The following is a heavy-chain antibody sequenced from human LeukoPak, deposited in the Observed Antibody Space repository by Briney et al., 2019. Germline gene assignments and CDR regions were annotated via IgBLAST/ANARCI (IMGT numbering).Heavy chain of an antibody. CDR3: ARQYYYDSSGYYLGAFDI. V-gene: IGHV1-69*04. D-gene: IGHD3-22*01. J-gene: IGHJ3*02. CDR2: IIPILGIA. Sequence: GASVKVSCKASGYTFTKYGVSWVRQAPGQGLEWMGRIIPILGIANYAQKFQGRVTITADKSTSTAYMELSSLRSEDTAVYYCARQYYYDSSGYYLGAFDIWGQGTMVTVSS. CDR1: GYTFTKYG.